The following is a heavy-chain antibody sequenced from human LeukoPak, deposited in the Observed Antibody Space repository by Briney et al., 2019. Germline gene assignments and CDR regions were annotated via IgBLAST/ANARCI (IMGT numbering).Heavy chain of an antibody. V-gene: IGHV1-8*01. CDR3: ARGLSGYDFWSGYYPPYYYYYMDV. D-gene: IGHD3-3*01. Sequence: ASVKVSCKASGHIFTSYYMYWVRQAPGQGLEWMGWMNPNSGNTGYAQKFQGRVTITRNTSISTAYMELSSLRSEDTAVYYCARGLSGYDFWSGYYPPYYYYYMDVWGKGTTVTVSS. CDR2: MNPNSGNT. J-gene: IGHJ6*03. CDR1: GHIFTSYY.